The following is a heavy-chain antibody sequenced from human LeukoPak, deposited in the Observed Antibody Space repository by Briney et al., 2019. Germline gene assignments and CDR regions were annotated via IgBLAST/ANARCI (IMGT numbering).Heavy chain of an antibody. CDR2: INHSGST. Sequence: PSETLSLTCAVYGGSFSGYYWSWIRQPPGKGLEWIGEINHSGSTNYNPSLKSRVTISVDTSKNQFSLKLSSVTAADTAVYYCARDHRGMATIYYYMDVWGKGTTVTVSS. CDR3: ARDHRGMATIYYYMDV. CDR1: GGSFSGYY. D-gene: IGHD5-24*01. J-gene: IGHJ6*03. V-gene: IGHV4-34*01.